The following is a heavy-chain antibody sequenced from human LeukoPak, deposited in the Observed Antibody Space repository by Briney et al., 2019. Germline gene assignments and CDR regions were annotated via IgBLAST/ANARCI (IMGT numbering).Heavy chain of an antibody. Sequence: GGSLRLSCAASGFTFSSYAMHWVRQAPGKGLEWVSGISDSGDYTEYADSVKGRFTISRDNSRNTLYLRMNSLRAEDTAVFYCAKKVGGTRPFDYWGQGILVTVSS. J-gene: IGHJ4*02. CDR2: ISDSGDYT. D-gene: IGHD1-7*01. V-gene: IGHV3-23*01. CDR3: AKKVGGTRPFDY. CDR1: GFTFSSYA.